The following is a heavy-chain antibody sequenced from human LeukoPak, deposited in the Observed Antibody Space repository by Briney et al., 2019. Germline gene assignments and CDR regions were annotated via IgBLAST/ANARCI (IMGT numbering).Heavy chain of an antibody. CDR3: ARVYSYGYFDY. CDR2: IIPILGIA. CDR1: GGTFSSYA. Sequence: SVKVSCKASGGTFSSYAISWVRQAPGQRLEWMGRIIPILGIANYAQKFQGRVTITADKSTSTAYMELSSLRSEDTAVYYCARVYSYGYFDYWGQGTLVTVSS. V-gene: IGHV1-69*04. J-gene: IGHJ4*02. D-gene: IGHD5-18*01.